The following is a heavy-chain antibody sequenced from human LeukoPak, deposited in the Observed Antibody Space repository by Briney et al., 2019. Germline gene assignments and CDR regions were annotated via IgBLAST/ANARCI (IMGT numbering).Heavy chain of an antibody. D-gene: IGHD2-15*01. CDR3: ARVVVTATWPFDI. CDR2: IYHSGST. Sequence: KPSETLSLTCAVSGYSISSGYYWGWIRQPPGKGLEWIGSIYHSGSTYYNPSLKSRVTISVDPSKNQFSLKVSSVTAADTAVYYCARVVVTATWPFDIWGQGTMVTVS. V-gene: IGHV4-38-2*01. CDR1: GYSISSGYY. J-gene: IGHJ3*02.